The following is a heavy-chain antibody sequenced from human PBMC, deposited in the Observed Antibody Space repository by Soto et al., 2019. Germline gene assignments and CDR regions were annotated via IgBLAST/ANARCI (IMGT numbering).Heavy chain of an antibody. CDR1: GFTFSSYA. Sequence: PGGSLRVSCAASGFTFSSYAMSWVRQDTGKGLEWVSAISGSGGSAYYADSVKGRFTISRDNSKNTLYLQMNSLRAEDTAVYYCAKDLTVTTTIDAFDIWGQGTMVTVSS. CDR3: AKDLTVTTTIDAFDI. V-gene: IGHV3-23*01. D-gene: IGHD4-17*01. CDR2: ISGSGGSA. J-gene: IGHJ3*02.